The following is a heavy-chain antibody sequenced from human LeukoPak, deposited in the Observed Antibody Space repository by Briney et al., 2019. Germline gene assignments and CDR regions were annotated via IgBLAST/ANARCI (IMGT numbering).Heavy chain of an antibody. D-gene: IGHD6-19*01. Sequence: GRSLRLSSAASGFPFSSYGMHWVRRAPGKGLEGVAVISYDGSSKYYADSVKGRFTISRDNSKNTLYLQMNSLRAEDTAVYYCAKEGLWYSSGWYSRYFDYWGQGTLVTVSS. CDR2: ISYDGSSK. CDR3: AKEGLWYSSGWYSRYFDY. J-gene: IGHJ4*02. V-gene: IGHV3-30*18. CDR1: GFPFSSYG.